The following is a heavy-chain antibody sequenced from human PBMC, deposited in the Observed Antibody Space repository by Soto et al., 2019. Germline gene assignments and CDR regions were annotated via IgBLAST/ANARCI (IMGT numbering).Heavy chain of an antibody. Sequence: PGGSLRLSCSASGFTFSSYEMNWVRQAPGKGLEWVSYISSSGSTIYYADSVKGRFTISRDNAKNSLYLQMNSLRAEDTAVYYCARQAARIDYWGQGTLVTVYS. CDR1: GFTFSSYE. CDR2: ISSSGSTI. J-gene: IGHJ4*02. V-gene: IGHV3-48*03. CDR3: ARQAARIDY. D-gene: IGHD6-25*01.